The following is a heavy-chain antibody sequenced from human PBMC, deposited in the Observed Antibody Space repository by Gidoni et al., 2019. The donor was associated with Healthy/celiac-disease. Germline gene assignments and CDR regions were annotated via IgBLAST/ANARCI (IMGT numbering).Heavy chain of an antibody. D-gene: IGHD1-20*01. CDR1: GGTFSSYA. CDR3: ARPYNWNDEAFDI. V-gene: IGHV1-69*04. J-gene: IGHJ3*02. Sequence: QVQLVQSGAEVKKPGSSVKVSCKASGGTFSSYAISWVRQAPGQGLEWMGRIIPILGIANYAQKFQGRVTITADKSTSTAYMELSSLRSEDTAVYYCARPYNWNDEAFDIWGQGTMVTVSS. CDR2: IIPILGIA.